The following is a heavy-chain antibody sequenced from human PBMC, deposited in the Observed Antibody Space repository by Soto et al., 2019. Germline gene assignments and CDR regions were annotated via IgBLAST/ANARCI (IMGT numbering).Heavy chain of an antibody. Sequence: QVHLVQSGAEVKKPGASVKVSCKASGYIFTDYDMNWVRQAPGQGPEWMGWINPNSGGTKYAQKFQGRVTMTTDTSINTAYMELSGLTSDDTAVYYCARPYCGSNSCHNWFDSWGQGTLVTVSS. CDR2: INPNSGGT. CDR1: GYIFTDYD. V-gene: IGHV1-2*02. D-gene: IGHD2-21*01. CDR3: ARPYCGSNSCHNWFDS. J-gene: IGHJ5*01.